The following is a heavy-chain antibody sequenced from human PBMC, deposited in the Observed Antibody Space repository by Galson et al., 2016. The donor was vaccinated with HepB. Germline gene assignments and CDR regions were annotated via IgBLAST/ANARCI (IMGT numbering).Heavy chain of an antibody. CDR1: GYSFTSYY. CDR2: INTRSGST. D-gene: IGHD3-3*01. J-gene: IGHJ4*01. CDR3: GRDGVGQTGYDFWRGLRHFDY. V-gene: IGHV1-46*01. Sequence: SVKVSCKASGYSFTSYYIHWVRQAPGQGLEWMGIINTRSGSTNYAQKFQGRVTMTRDTSTSTVYMEWSSLKSDDTAVYYCGRDGVGQTGYDFWRGLRHFDYWGHGTLVTVSS.